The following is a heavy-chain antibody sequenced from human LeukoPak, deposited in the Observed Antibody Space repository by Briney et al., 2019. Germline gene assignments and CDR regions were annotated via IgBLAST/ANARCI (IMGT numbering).Heavy chain of an antibody. CDR1: GFTFSSYA. CDR3: ARVDSSGWAGDFDY. Sequence: GGSLRLSCAASGFTFSSYAMHWVRQAPGKGLEWVAVISYDGSNKYYADSVKGRFTISRDNSKSTLYLQMNSLRAEDTAVYYCARVDSSGWAGDFDYWGQGTLVTVSS. D-gene: IGHD6-19*01. CDR2: ISYDGSNK. V-gene: IGHV3-30-3*01. J-gene: IGHJ4*02.